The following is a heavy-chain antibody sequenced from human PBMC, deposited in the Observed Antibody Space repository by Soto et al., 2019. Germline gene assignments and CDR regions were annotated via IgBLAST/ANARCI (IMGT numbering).Heavy chain of an antibody. V-gene: IGHV5-51*01. Sequence: GESLKISCKGSGYSFTSYWIGWVRQMPGKGLECMGIIYPGDSDTRYSPSFQGQVTISADKSISTAYLQWSSLKASDTAMYYCARPRYPGRGYYGMDVWGQGNTLTVSS. CDR2: IYPGDSDT. J-gene: IGHJ6*02. CDR1: GYSFTSYW. D-gene: IGHD2-15*01. CDR3: ARPRYPGRGYYGMDV.